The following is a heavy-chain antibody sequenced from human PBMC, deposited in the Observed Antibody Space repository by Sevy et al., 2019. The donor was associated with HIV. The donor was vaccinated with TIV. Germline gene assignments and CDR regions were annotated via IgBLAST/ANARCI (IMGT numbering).Heavy chain of an antibody. J-gene: IGHJ4*02. CDR3: TRDAGYSVGWYPSNY. D-gene: IGHD6-19*01. CDR1: GFSVSSHA. Sequence: GGSLSLSCAASGFSVSSHAMHWVRQAPGKGLEWVALLSYDGSTQYYADSVKGRFSISRDNSKNILYLQMNSLRPADTALYYCTRDAGYSVGWYPSNYWGQGTLVTVSS. CDR2: LSYDGSTQ. V-gene: IGHV3-30*04.